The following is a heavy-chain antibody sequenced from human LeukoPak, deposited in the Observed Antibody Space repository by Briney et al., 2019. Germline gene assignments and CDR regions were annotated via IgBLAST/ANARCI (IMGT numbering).Heavy chain of an antibody. CDR2: ISSSGNTI. J-gene: IGHJ3*02. Sequence: GGSLRLSCAASGFTFSSYEMNWVRQAPGKGLEWVSYISSSGNTIYYADSVKGRFTISRDNAKNSLYMQMNSLRDEDTAVYYCARDAANYYGSGSRDAFDIWGQGTMVTVSS. V-gene: IGHV3-48*03. CDR3: ARDAANYYGSGSRDAFDI. CDR1: GFTFSSYE. D-gene: IGHD3-10*01.